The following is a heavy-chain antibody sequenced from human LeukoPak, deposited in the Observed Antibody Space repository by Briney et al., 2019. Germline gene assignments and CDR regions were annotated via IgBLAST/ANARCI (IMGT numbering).Heavy chain of an antibody. D-gene: IGHD3-3*01. CDR3: ASYEFWSGYGAAFDY. J-gene: IGHJ4*02. CDR2: ISGSGSTI. CDR1: GFTFSDYY. V-gene: IGHV3-11*04. Sequence: GGSLRLSCAASGFTFSDYYMNWIRQAPGKGLEWVSYISGSGSTIYYADSVKGRFTISRDNAKNSLDLQMNSLRAEDTAVYYYASYEFWSGYGAAFDYWGQGTLVTVSS.